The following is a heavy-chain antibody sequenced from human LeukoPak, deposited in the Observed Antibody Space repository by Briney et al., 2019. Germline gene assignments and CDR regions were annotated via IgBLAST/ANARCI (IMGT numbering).Heavy chain of an antibody. CDR3: ARHRDWNYFPGIVAFDI. D-gene: IGHD1-7*01. J-gene: IGHJ3*02. Sequence: PSETLSLTCSVSGASISNYFWSWLRQPAGKGLEWIGRIHASASTEYTPSLKRRVTISVATSKNQSSMKLSSVTAADTAVYYCARHRDWNYFPGIVAFDIWGQGTMVTVSS. V-gene: IGHV4-4*07. CDR1: GASISNYF. CDR2: IHASAST.